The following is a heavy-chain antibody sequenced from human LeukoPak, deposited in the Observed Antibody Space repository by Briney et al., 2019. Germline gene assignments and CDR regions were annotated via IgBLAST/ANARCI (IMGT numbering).Heavy chain of an antibody. J-gene: IGHJ5*02. Sequence: SETLSLTCTVSGGSISSHYWSWIRQPPGKGLEWIGYIDNSGSTSYNPSLKSRVAISVDTSKIQVSLKLTSVTAADTAVYYCARHFGYCGGGSCYLQYGFDTWGQGTLVTVSS. D-gene: IGHD2-15*01. CDR2: IDNSGST. V-gene: IGHV4-59*08. CDR1: GGSISSHY. CDR3: ARHFGYCGGGSCYLQYGFDT.